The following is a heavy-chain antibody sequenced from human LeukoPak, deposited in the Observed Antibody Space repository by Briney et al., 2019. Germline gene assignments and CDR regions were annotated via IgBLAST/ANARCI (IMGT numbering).Heavy chain of an antibody. J-gene: IGHJ4*02. Sequence: PGGSLRLSCAASGFTVSDTYMSWVRQAAGKGGEWVSTIFDAGRTTYGDSVNGRFTVSRDTYKNTLFLQMKSLRADDTAVYYCAGATKWLAHDFWGQGTLVTVSS. CDR1: GFTVSDTY. CDR3: AGATKWLAHDF. D-gene: IGHD6-19*01. V-gene: IGHV3-53*01. CDR2: IFDAGRT.